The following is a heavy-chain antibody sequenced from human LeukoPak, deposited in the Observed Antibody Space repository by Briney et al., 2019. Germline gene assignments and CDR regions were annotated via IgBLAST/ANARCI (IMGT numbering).Heavy chain of an antibody. Sequence: GESLKISCKGSGYSFTSYWIGWVRQMPGKGLEWMGIIYPGDSDTRYSPSFQGQVTISADKSISTAYLHWSNLKASDTAMYYCARRGPYYYDSSGLIDYWGQGTLVTVSS. D-gene: IGHD3-22*01. CDR2: IYPGDSDT. CDR1: GYSFTSYW. V-gene: IGHV5-51*01. J-gene: IGHJ4*02. CDR3: ARRGPYYYDSSGLIDY.